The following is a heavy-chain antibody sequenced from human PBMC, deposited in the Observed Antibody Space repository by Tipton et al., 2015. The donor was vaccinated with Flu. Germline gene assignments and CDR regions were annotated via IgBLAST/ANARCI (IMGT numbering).Heavy chain of an antibody. D-gene: IGHD1-26*01. CDR3: ARYGTYDGSRYFQH. V-gene: IGHV4-59*01. Sequence: LRLSCTVSGGSISSYYWSWIRQPPGKGLEWIGYISYSGSTNCNPSLKSRVTIAVDTSKNQFSLKLSSVTAADTAVYYCARYGTYDGSRYFQHWGQGTLVTVSS. J-gene: IGHJ1*01. CDR1: GGSISSYY. CDR2: ISYSGST.